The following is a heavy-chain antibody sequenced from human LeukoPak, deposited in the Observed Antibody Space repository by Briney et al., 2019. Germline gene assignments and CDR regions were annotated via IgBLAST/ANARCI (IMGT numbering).Heavy chain of an antibody. CDR3: ARYYYDSSGYFY. V-gene: IGHV4-39*07. CDR2: IYYSGST. D-gene: IGHD3-22*01. CDR1: GGSISSSSYY. Sequence: PSETLSLTCTVSGGSISSSSYYWGWIRQPPGKGLEWIGSIYYSGSTYYNPSLKSRVTISVDTSKNQFSLKLSSVTAADTAVYYCARYYYDSSGYFYWGQGTLVTVSS. J-gene: IGHJ4*02.